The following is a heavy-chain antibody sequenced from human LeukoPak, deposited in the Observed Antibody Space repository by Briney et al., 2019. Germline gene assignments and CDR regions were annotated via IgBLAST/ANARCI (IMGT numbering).Heavy chain of an antibody. CDR1: GGSFSGYY. CDR3: TTSRTNDCSSPSCYTDY. V-gene: IGHV4-34*01. Sequence: SETLSLTCAVYGGSFSGYYWSWIRQPPGKGLEWIGEINHSGSTNYNPSLKSRVTISVDTSKNQFSLELNSVTAADTAVYYCTTSRTNDCSSPSCYTDYWGQGTLVTVSS. J-gene: IGHJ4*02. D-gene: IGHD2-2*02. CDR2: INHSGST.